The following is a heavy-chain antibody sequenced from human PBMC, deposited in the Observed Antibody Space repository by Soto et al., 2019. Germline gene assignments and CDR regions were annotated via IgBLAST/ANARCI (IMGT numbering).Heavy chain of an antibody. CDR1: GGSVSSGSYY. D-gene: IGHD2-15*01. Sequence: PSETLSLTCTVSGGSVSSGSYYWSWIRQPPGKGLEWIGYIYYSGSTNYNPSLKSRVTISVDTSKNQFSLKLSSVTAADTAVYYCARSSYNVVVVAADFPYYFDYWGHGTLVTVSS. J-gene: IGHJ4*01. CDR3: ARSSYNVVVVAADFPYYFDY. CDR2: IYYSGST. V-gene: IGHV4-61*01.